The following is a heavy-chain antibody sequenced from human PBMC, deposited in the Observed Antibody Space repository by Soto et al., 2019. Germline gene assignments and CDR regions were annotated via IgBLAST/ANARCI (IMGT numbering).Heavy chain of an antibody. CDR2: IDVSGTVT. V-gene: IGHV3-74*01. CDR3: ARGGLEPVDY. D-gene: IGHD1-1*01. CDR1: GFIFSSYW. Sequence: GGSLRLSCEGSGFIFSSYWMHWVRQAPGKGLVWVSRIDVSGTVTTYADSVNGRFTVSRDNAKSTAYLQMHSLTGEDTGVYYCARGGLEPVDYWGQGTLVTVSS. J-gene: IGHJ4*02.